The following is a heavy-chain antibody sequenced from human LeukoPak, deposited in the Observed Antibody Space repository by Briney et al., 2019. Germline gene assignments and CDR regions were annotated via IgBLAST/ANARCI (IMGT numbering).Heavy chain of an antibody. D-gene: IGHD3-22*01. CDR1: GGSISSYY. Sequence: SETLSLTCTVSGGSISSYYWSWIRQPPGKGLEWIGYIYTSGSTNYNPSLKSRVTISVDTSKNQFSLKLSSVTAADTAVYYSARHRQYYYDSSARNAFDIWGQGTMVTVSS. CDR3: ARHRQYYYDSSARNAFDI. V-gene: IGHV4-4*09. J-gene: IGHJ3*02. CDR2: IYTSGST.